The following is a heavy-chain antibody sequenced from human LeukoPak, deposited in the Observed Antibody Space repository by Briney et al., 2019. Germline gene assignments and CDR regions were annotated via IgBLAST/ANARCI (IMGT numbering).Heavy chain of an antibody. CDR2: IYYSGST. Sequence: PSETLSLTCTVSGGSISSYYWSWNRQPPGKGLEWIGYIYYSGSTNYNPSLKSRVTISVDTSKNQFSLKLSSVTAADTAVYYCARNDFWSGYDAFDIWGQGTMVTVSS. D-gene: IGHD3-3*01. V-gene: IGHV4-59*01. CDR1: GGSISSYY. J-gene: IGHJ3*02. CDR3: ARNDFWSGYDAFDI.